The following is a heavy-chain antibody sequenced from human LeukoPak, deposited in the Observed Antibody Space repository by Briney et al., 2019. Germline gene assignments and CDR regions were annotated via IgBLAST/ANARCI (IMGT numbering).Heavy chain of an antibody. D-gene: IGHD3-16*01. CDR3: ARAFRGGYYMDV. J-gene: IGHJ6*03. CDR1: GGSISSHY. V-gene: IGHV4-59*11. CDR2: LYSSGST. Sequence: SETLSLTCTVSGGSISSHYWSWIRQPPGKGLEWIGYLYSSGSTNYNPSLESRVTITEDTSKNQLSLRLNSVTAADTAAYYCARAFRGGYYMDVWGKGTTVTVSS.